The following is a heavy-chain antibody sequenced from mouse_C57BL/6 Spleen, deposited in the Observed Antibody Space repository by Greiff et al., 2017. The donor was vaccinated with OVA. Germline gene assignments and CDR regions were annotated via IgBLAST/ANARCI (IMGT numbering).Heavy chain of an antibody. V-gene: IGHV1-20*01. CDR1: GYSFTGYF. CDR3: ARWGANWDWFAY. Sequence: EVQLQQSGPELVKPGDSVKISCKASGYSFTGYFMNWVMQSHGKSLEWIGRINPYNGDTFYNQKFKGKATLTVDKSSSTAHMELRSLTSEDSAVYYCARWGANWDWFAYWGQGTLVTVSA. J-gene: IGHJ3*01. D-gene: IGHD4-1*01. CDR2: INPYNGDT.